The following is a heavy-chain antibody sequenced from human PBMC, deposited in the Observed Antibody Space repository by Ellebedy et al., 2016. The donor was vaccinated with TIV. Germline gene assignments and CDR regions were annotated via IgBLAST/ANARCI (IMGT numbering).Heavy chain of an antibody. J-gene: IGHJ3*02. CDR2: IIPIFGTA. V-gene: IGHV1-69*13. D-gene: IGHD5-24*01. CDR1: GGTFSSYA. Sequence: SVKVSCXASGGTFSSYAISWVRQAPGQGLEWMGGIIPIFGTANYAQKFQGRVTITADESTSTAYMELSSLRSEDTAVYYCARDRGYKILDAFDIWGQGTMVTVSS. CDR3: ARDRGYKILDAFDI.